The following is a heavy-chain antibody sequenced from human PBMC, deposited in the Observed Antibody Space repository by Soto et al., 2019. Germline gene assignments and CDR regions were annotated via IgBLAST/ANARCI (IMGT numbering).Heavy chain of an antibody. D-gene: IGHD6-19*01. Sequence: QVQLQESGPGLVKPSQTLSLTCTVSGGSISSGDYYWSWIRQPPGKGLEWIGYIYYSGSTYYNPYLKSRVTISVDTSNNQFSLKLSSVTAADTAVYYCARGIAVASNWFDPWGQGTLVTVSS. CDR1: GGSISSGDYY. CDR3: ARGIAVASNWFDP. J-gene: IGHJ5*02. V-gene: IGHV4-30-4*01. CDR2: IYYSGST.